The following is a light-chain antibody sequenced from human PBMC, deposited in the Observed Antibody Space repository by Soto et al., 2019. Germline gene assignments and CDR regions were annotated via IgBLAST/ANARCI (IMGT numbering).Light chain of an antibody. V-gene: IGKV1-17*01. CDR3: LQHNSFPLT. CDR1: RGIRSD. CDR2: AAS. J-gene: IGKJ4*01. Sequence: DIQMTQSPSSLSASVGDRVTITCRASRGIRSDLGWYQQKPGKPPQRLIFAASNLQSGVPSRFSGSGSGTEFTLTISSLQPEDFAIYYCLQHNSFPLTFGGGTKVDMK.